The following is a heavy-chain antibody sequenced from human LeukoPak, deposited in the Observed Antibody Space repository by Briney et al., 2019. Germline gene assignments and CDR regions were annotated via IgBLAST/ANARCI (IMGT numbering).Heavy chain of an antibody. V-gene: IGHV4-59*01. CDR2: VYYSGST. Sequence: SETLSLTCTVSGDSISGYYWSWIRQPPGKGLEWIGYVYYSGSTNYSPSLKSRVAISVDTSKNQFSLNLTSVTAADTAVYYCARGMAAAETRARNYYMDVWGEGTTVTVSS. CDR3: ARGMAAAETRARNYYMDV. J-gene: IGHJ6*03. D-gene: IGHD6-13*01. CDR1: GDSISGYY.